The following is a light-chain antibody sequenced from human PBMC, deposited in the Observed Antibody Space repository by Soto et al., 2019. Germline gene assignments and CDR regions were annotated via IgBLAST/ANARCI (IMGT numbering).Light chain of an antibody. J-gene: IGKJ4*01. CDR1: QSVSSSH. V-gene: IGKV3-11*01. CDR3: QQHISWPLT. Sequence: EIVLTQSPATLSLSPGERATLSCRASQSVSSSHLAWYQQKPGQAPRLLVYDASNRATGIPTRFSGSGSGTDFTLTISNLEPEDFAVYYCQQHISWPLTFGGGTKVDI. CDR2: DAS.